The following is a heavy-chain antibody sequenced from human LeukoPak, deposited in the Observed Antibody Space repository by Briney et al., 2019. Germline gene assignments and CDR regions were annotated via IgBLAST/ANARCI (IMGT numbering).Heavy chain of an antibody. Sequence: SETLSLTCAVYGGSFSGYYWSWIRQPPGKGLEWIGEINHSGSTNYNPSLKSRVTISVDTSKNQFSLKLSSVTAADTAVYYCARPYYGDYFHFDYWGQGTLVTVSS. J-gene: IGHJ4*02. D-gene: IGHD4-17*01. V-gene: IGHV4-34*01. CDR2: INHSGST. CDR3: ARPYYGDYFHFDY. CDR1: GGSFSGYY.